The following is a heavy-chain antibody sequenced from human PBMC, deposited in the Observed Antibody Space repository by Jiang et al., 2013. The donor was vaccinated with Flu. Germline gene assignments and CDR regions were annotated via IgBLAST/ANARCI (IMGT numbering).Heavy chain of an antibody. CDR1: GGSTSNYNYW. CDR2: IWYNGNT. J-gene: IGHJ3*02. CDR3: ARQRAAGTWAFDM. D-gene: IGHD6-13*01. V-gene: IGHV4-39*01. Sequence: GSGLVKPSETLSLSCTVSGGSTSNYNYWWGWIRQPPGEGPNWIASIWYNGNTWYNPSLRSRVAISVDTSKNQFSLTLTSVTAADTGLYYCARQRAAGTWAFDMWGQGTMVTVSS.